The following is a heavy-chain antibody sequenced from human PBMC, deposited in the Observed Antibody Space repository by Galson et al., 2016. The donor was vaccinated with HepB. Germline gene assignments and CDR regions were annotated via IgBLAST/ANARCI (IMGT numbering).Heavy chain of an antibody. D-gene: IGHD3-16*02. Sequence: TLSLTCAVSGGSITSGGYSWSWIRQPPGKGLEWIGYIYHTGTTDYSPSPKNRVTMSVDRSTNQFSLKLTSVTAADTAVYYCARVIRSGRSISNFGDLSPYYYGLDVWGQGTTVTVSS. CDR3: ARVIRSGRSISNFGDLSPYYYGLDV. J-gene: IGHJ6*02. CDR2: IYHTGTT. CDR1: GGSITSGGYS. V-gene: IGHV4-30-2*01.